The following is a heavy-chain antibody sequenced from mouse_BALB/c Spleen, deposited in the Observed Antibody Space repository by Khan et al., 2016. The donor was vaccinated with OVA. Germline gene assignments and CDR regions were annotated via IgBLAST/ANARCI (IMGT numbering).Heavy chain of an antibody. CDR1: GYSITSDYA. D-gene: IGHD1-1*01. V-gene: IGHV3-2*02. CDR3: AKRYYYGHWYFDV. Sequence: EVQLVESGPGLVKPSQSLSLTCTVTGYSITSDYAWNWIRQFPGNKLEWMGNISYSGSTGYNPSLKSRLSITRDTSNNKFFLQMNSVTTEDTALFYCAKRYYYGHWYFDVWGAGTTVTVSS. J-gene: IGHJ1*01. CDR2: ISYSGST.